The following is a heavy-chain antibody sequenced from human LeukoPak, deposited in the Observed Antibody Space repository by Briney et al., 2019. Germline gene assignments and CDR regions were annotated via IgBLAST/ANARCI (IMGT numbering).Heavy chain of an antibody. J-gene: IGHJ4*02. CDR3: ARDLPYSNS. CDR1: GFTFATYA. Sequence: PGGSLRLSCAACGFTFATYAMNWVRQVPGKGLEWVSSIGGSGSSTYYADSVKGRFTISRDNSKNTLYLRMNSLRAEDTAKYYCARDLPYSNSWGQGTLVTVSS. CDR2: IGGSGSST. V-gene: IGHV3-23*01. D-gene: IGHD6-13*01.